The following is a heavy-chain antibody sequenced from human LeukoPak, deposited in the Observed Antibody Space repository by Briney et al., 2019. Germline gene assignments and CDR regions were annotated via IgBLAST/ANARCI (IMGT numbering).Heavy chain of an antibody. D-gene: IGHD5-18*01. CDR1: GGSFTTYY. CDR3: ARDRGYSYGYFFDY. V-gene: IGHV4-59*12. CDR2: IYYSGNT. Sequence: SGTLSLTCTVSGGSFTTYYWSWIRQPPGRGLEWIGNIYYSGNTNYNPSLKSRVTISVDTSKNHFSLKLSSVTAADTAVYYCARDRGYSYGYFFDYWGQGTLVTVSS. J-gene: IGHJ4*02.